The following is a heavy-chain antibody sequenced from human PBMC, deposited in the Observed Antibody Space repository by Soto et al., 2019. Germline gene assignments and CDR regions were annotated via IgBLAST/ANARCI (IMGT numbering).Heavy chain of an antibody. CDR2: INHSGST. Sequence: SETLSLTCAVYGGSLSGYFWSWIRQSPGKRLEWIGEINHSGSTAYNPSLKSRVTISLDTSKNQFSLRLNSMTAADTAVYYCMRGPSRLLIGDSFAWGQGTLATVSS. D-gene: IGHD7-27*01. CDR1: GGSLSGYF. J-gene: IGHJ5*02. V-gene: IGHV4-34*01. CDR3: MRGPSRLLIGDSFA.